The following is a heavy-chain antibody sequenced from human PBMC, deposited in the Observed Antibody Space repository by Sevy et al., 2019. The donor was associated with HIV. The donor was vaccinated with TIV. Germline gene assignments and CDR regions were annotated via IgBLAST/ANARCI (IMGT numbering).Heavy chain of an antibody. CDR1: GYTFTSYG. Sequence: ASVKVSCKASGYTFTSYGINWVRQAPGQGLEWMGWIKTNSGNPTYAQGFTGRFVFSLDTSVSTAYLQINSLKAEDTAAYYCARICYDILTAAFSFDYWGQGTLVTVSS. CDR3: ARICYDILTAAFSFDY. V-gene: IGHV7-4-1*02. CDR2: IKTNSGNP. D-gene: IGHD3-9*01. J-gene: IGHJ4*02.